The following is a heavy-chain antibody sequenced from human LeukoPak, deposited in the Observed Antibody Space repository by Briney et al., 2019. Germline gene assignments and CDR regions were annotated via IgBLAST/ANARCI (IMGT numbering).Heavy chain of an antibody. CDR2: IDPKVDNT. V-gene: IGHV1-46*01. CDR1: GYRLIDYH. D-gene: IGHD3-16*01. J-gene: IGHJ4*02. Sequence: ASVKVSCKAFGYRLIDYHMHWVRQAPGQGLEWMGKIDPKVDNTNYAQKFQDRVIMTRDTSTNTVFLELSNLRSEDTAVYYCAERGEKFFSDWGQGTLVTASS. CDR3: AERGEKFFSD.